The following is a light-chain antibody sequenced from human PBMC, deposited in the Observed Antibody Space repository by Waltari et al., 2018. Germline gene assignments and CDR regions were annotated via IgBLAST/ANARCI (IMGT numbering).Light chain of an antibody. CDR1: SSNIGAGYD. J-gene: IGLJ1*01. Sequence: QSVLTQPPSVSGAPGQRVTIPCTGSSSNIGAGYDVPWYQQLPGTAPNLLIYGNSNRPSGVPDRFSGSKSGTSASLAITGLQAEDEADYYCQSYDSSLSGSGVFGTGTKVTVL. CDR2: GNS. V-gene: IGLV1-40*01. CDR3: QSYDSSLSGSGV.